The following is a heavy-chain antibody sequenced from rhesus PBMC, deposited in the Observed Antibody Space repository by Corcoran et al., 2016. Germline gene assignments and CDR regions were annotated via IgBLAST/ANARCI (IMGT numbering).Heavy chain of an antibody. V-gene: IGHV3S11*01. CDR3: TREEGYNFWTGYPFDY. CDR1: GFTFSNYW. D-gene: IGHD3-3*01. Sequence: EVQLVESGGGLVQPGGSLRLSCAASGFTFSNYWMSWVRQAPGKGLEGVGFIKNKADGGTAAYAESVKGRFTISRDDSKNTLYLQMNSLKTEDTAVYYCTREEGYNFWTGYPFDYWGQGVLVTVSS. CDR2: IKNKADGGTA. J-gene: IGHJ4*01.